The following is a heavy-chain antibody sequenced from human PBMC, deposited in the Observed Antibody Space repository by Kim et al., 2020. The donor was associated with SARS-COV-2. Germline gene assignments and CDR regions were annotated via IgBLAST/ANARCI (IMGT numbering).Heavy chain of an antibody. V-gene: IGHV3-74*01. D-gene: IGHD4-17*01. CDR3: ARVPLSDYGGNPSFDP. CDR2: INSDGSST. Sequence: GGSLRLSCAASGFTFSSYWMHWVRQAPGKGLVWVSRINSDGSSTSYADSVKGRFTISRDNAKNTLYLQMNSLRAEDTAVYYCARVPLSDYGGNPSFDPWGQGTLVTVSS. CDR1: GFTFSSYW. J-gene: IGHJ5*02.